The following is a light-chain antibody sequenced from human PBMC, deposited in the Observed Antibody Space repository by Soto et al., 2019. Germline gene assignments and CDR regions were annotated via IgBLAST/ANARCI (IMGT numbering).Light chain of an antibody. CDR2: SAS. CDR1: QSISTY. Sequence: DIQMTQSPPSLYASVGDRVTITCRASQSISTYLNRYQQKPGKAPNLLIYSASSLQSGVPSRFNGTGAVTDFTLTISSLQPEDFATYYCQQSYSTLTWTFGQRTKEDIK. V-gene: IGKV1-39*01. CDR3: QQSYSTLTWT. J-gene: IGKJ1*01.